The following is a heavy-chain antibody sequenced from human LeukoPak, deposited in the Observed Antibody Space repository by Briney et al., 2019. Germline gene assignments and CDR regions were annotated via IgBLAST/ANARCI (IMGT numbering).Heavy chain of an antibody. CDR2: ISNSGGT. Sequence: SETLSLTCTVSGGSISSYYWSWIRKPVGKGLEWIGRISNSGGTNYNPSLKSRVTMSVDTSKKQLSLKLTSVTAADTAVYYCAREVGLRYYFDYWGQGSLVTVSS. D-gene: IGHD2-15*01. V-gene: IGHV4-4*07. CDR1: GGSISSYY. J-gene: IGHJ4*02. CDR3: AREVGLRYYFDY.